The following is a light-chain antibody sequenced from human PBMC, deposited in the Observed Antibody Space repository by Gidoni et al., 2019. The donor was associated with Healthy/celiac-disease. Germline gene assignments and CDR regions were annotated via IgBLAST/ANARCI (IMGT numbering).Light chain of an antibody. CDR3: QQRST. J-gene: IGKJ3*01. V-gene: IGKV3-11*01. CDR2: DAS. CDR1: QSVSSY. Sequence: EIVLTQSPATLSLPPGERATPPCRASQSVSSYFAWYQQKPGQAPRLLIYDASSRATGIPARFSGSGSGTDFTLTISRLEPEDFAVYYGQQRSTFGPGTKVDIK.